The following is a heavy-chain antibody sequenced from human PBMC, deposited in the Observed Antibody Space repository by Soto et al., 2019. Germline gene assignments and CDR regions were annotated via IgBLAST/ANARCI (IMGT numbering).Heavy chain of an antibody. D-gene: IGHD6-13*01. J-gene: IGHJ4*02. V-gene: IGHV3-7*03. CDR3: STLSSTWPTGGDY. CDR1: GFTFGSYW. Sequence: EVQLVESGGGLVQPGGSLRLSCAVSGFTFGSYWMNWVRLIPGKGLEWVAYIKPDGSATYYVDSVKGRFTISRDNAKNSLYLQMNSLRADDTAVYYCSTLSSTWPTGGDYWGQGTLVTVSS. CDR2: IKPDGSAT.